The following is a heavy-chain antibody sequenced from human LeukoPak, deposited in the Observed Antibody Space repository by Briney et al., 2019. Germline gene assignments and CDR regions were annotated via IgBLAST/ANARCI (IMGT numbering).Heavy chain of an antibody. D-gene: IGHD6-13*01. J-gene: IGHJ4*02. CDR3: ARNTRVFGIDY. V-gene: IGHV3-53*01. Sequence: GGSLILSCAASGFTVSYNYMSWGRPAPGKGLEWVSIIYSGGTTYYTDSVKGRFTISRDNSKNTLYLQMNSLRAEDTAVYYCARNTRVFGIDYWGQGTLVTVSS. CDR2: IYSGGTT. CDR1: GFTVSYNY.